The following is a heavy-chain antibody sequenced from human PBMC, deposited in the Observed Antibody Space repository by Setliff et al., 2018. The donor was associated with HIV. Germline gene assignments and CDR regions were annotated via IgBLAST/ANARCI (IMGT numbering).Heavy chain of an antibody. CDR1: GYTFTNQY. CDR2: VDPENPTT. J-gene: IGHJ6*03. CDR3: ASERSRGNYCYSLDV. V-gene: IGHV1-69-2*01. Sequence: GASVKVSCKLSGYTFTNQYIHWIQQAPGKGLEWMGLVDPENPTTIYAARFQGRVTITADTSTDTAYMELSRLRSEDTAIYYCASERSRGNYCYSLDVWGKGTTVTVSS.